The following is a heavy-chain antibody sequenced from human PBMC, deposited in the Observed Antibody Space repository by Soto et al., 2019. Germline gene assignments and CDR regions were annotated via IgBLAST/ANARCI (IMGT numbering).Heavy chain of an antibody. CDR1: GGSISSGGYY. CDR3: ARAPYDFWSGYHNYFDY. CDR2: IYYSGST. D-gene: IGHD3-3*01. V-gene: IGHV4-31*03. Sequence: QVQLQESGPGLVKPSQTLSLTCTVSGGSISSGGYYWSWIRQHPGKGLEWIGYIYYSGSTYYNPSLKSRVTISVDTSKNQFSLKLSSVTAADTAVYYCARAPYDFWSGYHNYFDYWGQGTLVTVSS. J-gene: IGHJ4*02.